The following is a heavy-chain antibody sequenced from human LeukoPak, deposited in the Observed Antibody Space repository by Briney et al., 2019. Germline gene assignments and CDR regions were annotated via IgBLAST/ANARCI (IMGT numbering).Heavy chain of an antibody. Sequence: SETLSLTCTVSGGSISSYYWSWIRQPPGKGLEWIGYIYYSGSTNYNPSLKSRVTMSVDTSKDQFSLKLSSVTAADTAVYYCARGRGSYPYYYMDVWGKGTTVTVSS. CDR3: ARGRGSYPYYYMDV. D-gene: IGHD1-26*01. V-gene: IGHV4-59*12. CDR1: GGSISSYY. J-gene: IGHJ6*03. CDR2: IYYSGST.